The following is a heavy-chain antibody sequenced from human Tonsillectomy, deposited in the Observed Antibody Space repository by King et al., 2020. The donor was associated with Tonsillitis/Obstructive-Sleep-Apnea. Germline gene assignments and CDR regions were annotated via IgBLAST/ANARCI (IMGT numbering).Heavy chain of an antibody. CDR1: GFTFSSYA. D-gene: IGHD6-19*01. Sequence: VQLVESGGGVVQPGRSLRLSYAASGFTFSSYAMHWVRQAPGKGLEWVAVISYDGSNKYYADSVKGRFTISRDYSKNTLYLQMNSLRAEDTAVYYCARGPSGWYSPDEFQHWGQGTLVTVSS. CDR3: ARGPSGWYSPDEFQH. CDR2: ISYDGSNK. J-gene: IGHJ1*01. V-gene: IGHV3-30*01.